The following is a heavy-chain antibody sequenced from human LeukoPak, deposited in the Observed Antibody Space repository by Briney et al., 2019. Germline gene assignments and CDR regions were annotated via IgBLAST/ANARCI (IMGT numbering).Heavy chain of an antibody. Sequence: GGSLRLSCAASGFTFSSYTMSWVRQAPGKGLEWVSAISGSGGSTYYADSVKGRFTISRDNSKNTLYLQMNSLRAEDTAVYYCAKERYDILTGYSYYFDYWGQGTLVTVSS. D-gene: IGHD3-9*01. CDR3: AKERYDILTGYSYYFDY. CDR2: ISGSGGST. V-gene: IGHV3-23*01. CDR1: GFTFSSYT. J-gene: IGHJ4*02.